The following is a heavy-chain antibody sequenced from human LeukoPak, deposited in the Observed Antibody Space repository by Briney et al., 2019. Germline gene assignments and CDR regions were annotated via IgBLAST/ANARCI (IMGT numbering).Heavy chain of an antibody. CDR3: ARGDHYGSGSYYKGGFDY. Sequence: SETLSLTCAVSGGSISSGGYSWSWIRQPPGKGLEWIGYFYHSGSTYYNPSLKSRVTISVDRSKNQFSLKLSSVTAADTAVYYCARGDHYGSGSYYKGGFDYWGQGTLVTVSS. D-gene: IGHD3-10*01. J-gene: IGHJ4*02. CDR1: GGSISSGGYS. V-gene: IGHV4-30-2*01. CDR2: FYHSGST.